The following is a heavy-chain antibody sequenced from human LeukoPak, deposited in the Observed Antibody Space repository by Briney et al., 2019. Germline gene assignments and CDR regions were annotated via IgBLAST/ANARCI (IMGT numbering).Heavy chain of an antibody. CDR2: ISWNSGSI. CDR3: AKSGWSEYYFDY. J-gene: IGHJ4*02. CDR1: GFTFDDYA. V-gene: IGHV3-9*01. Sequence: GGSLRLSCAASGFTFDDYAMHWVRQAPGKGLEWVSGISWNSGSIGYADSVKGRFTISRDNAKNSLYLQMNSLRAEDTALYYCAKSGWSEYYFDYWGQGTLVTVSS. D-gene: IGHD6-19*01.